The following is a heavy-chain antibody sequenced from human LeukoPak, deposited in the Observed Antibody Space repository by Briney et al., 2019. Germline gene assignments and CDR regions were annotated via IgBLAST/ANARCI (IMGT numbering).Heavy chain of an antibody. D-gene: IGHD3-10*01. V-gene: IGHV1-2*02. Sequence: ASVKVSCKASGYTFTGYYMHWVRQAPGQGLEWMGWINPNSGGTNYAQKSQGRVTMTRDTSISTAYMELSRLRSDDTAVYYCARSLLWFGELLENWGQGTLVTVSS. CDR1: GYTFTGYY. J-gene: IGHJ4*02. CDR3: ARSLLWFGELLEN. CDR2: INPNSGGT.